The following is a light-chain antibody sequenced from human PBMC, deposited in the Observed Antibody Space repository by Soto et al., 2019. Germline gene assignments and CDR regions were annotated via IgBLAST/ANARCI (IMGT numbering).Light chain of an antibody. CDR3: QQYNSWPTIT. Sequence: IVMTQSPATRYLSPGEGVTLSCGASERVRSKVAWYQQKPGQAPRLLIYGSSTRATGIPDRFRGSGSGTEYTLTISSLQPEDFAVYYCQQYNSWPTITFGQGTRLEI. J-gene: IGKJ5*01. V-gene: IGKV3-15*01. CDR2: GSS. CDR1: ERVRSK.